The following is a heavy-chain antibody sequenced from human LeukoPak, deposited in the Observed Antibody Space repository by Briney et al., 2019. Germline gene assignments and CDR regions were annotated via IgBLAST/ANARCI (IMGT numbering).Heavy chain of an antibody. Sequence: SETLSLTCTVSGGSISSSSYYWGWIRQPPGKGLEWIGEINHSGSTNYNPSLKSRVTISVGTSKNQFSLKLSSVTAADTAVHYCARGMRRVRSDYGFYFDYWGQGTLVTVSS. D-gene: IGHD3-16*01. V-gene: IGHV4-39*07. CDR3: ARGMRRVRSDYGFYFDY. CDR1: GGSISSSSYY. CDR2: INHSGST. J-gene: IGHJ4*02.